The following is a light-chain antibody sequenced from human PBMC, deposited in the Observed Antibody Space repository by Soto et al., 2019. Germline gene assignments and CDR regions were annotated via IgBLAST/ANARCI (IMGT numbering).Light chain of an antibody. J-gene: IGLJ1*01. Sequence: QSALTQPASVSGSPGQSITISCTGTTSDVGGYKFVSWYQQHPGKAPKLMIYEVSNRPSGVSNRFSGSKSGNTASLTISGLQAEDEADYYCSSYTTSSTLEVFGTGTKLIVL. V-gene: IGLV2-14*01. CDR3: SSYTTSSTLEV. CDR2: EVS. CDR1: TSDVGGYKF.